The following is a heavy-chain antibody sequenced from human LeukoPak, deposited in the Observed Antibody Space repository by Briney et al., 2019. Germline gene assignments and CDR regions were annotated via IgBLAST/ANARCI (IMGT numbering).Heavy chain of an antibody. CDR2: IYYSGST. V-gene: IGHV4-59*01. CDR3: ATGTRGQWFDP. J-gene: IGHJ5*02. CDR1: GGSISSYY. D-gene: IGHD1-7*01. Sequence: SETLSLTCTVSGGSISSYYRSWIRQPPGKGLEWIGYIYYSGSTNYNPSLKSRVTISVDTSKNQFSLKLSSVTAADTAVYYCATGTRGQWFDPWGQGTLVTVSS.